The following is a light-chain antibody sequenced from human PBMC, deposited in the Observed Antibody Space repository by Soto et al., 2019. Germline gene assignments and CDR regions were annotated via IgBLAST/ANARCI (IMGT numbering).Light chain of an antibody. CDR3: QQSNNWLWT. J-gene: IGKJ1*01. CDR2: GAS. V-gene: IGKV3-15*01. Sequence: EIVMTQSPATLSVSPGERATLSCRASQNISRNLAWYQQKPGQAPRLLIDGASTRATGIPARFSGSGSGTEFTRTISSLQSEDFAVYYCQQSNNWLWTFGQGTKVEIK. CDR1: QNISRN.